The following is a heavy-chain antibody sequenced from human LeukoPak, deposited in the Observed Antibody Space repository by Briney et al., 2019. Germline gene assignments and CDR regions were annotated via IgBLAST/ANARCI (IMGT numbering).Heavy chain of an antibody. CDR1: GFTVSSNY. CDR2: ITSGGNT. J-gene: IGHJ4*02. D-gene: IGHD5-12*01. Sequence: GGSLRLSCAAPGFTVSSNYMNWVRQAPGKGLEWVSVITSGGNTYYADSVKGRFTTSRDNSKNTLYVQMNSLRAEDTAIYYCARGRGYRDYDRPLDYWGQGTLVTVSS. V-gene: IGHV3-53*01. CDR3: ARGRGYRDYDRPLDY.